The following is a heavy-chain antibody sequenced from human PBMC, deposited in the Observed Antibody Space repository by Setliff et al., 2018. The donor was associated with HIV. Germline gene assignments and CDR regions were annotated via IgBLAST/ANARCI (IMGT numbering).Heavy chain of an antibody. D-gene: IGHD4-17*01. CDR3: ARSPGDYLFDY. CDR1: GYTFSNYG. J-gene: IGHJ4*02. Sequence: GASVKVSCKASGYTFSNYGISWLRQAPGQGLEWMGWINPNSGGTNYAQKFQGRVTMTRDTSISTAYMELSRLRSDDTAVYYCARSPGDYLFDYWGQGTLVTVSS. V-gene: IGHV1-2*02. CDR2: INPNSGGT.